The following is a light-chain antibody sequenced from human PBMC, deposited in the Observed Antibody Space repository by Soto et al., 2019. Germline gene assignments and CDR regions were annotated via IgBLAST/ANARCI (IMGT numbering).Light chain of an antibody. V-gene: IGLV1-44*01. CDR1: SXNIGSNT. J-gene: IGLJ1*01. CDR2: SNN. Sequence: QSVLTQPPSASGTPGQRVTISCSGSSXNIGSNTVNWYQQLPGTAPKLLIYSNNQRPSGVPDRFSGSKSGTSASLAISGLQSEDEADYYCAAWDDSLNGSYVCGTGTKSPS. CDR3: AAWDDSLNGSYV.